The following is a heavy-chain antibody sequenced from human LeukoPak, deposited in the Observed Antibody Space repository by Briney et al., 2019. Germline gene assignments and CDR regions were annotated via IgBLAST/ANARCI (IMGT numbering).Heavy chain of an antibody. CDR1: GYTFTNFV. CDR2: ISAYNGNT. J-gene: IGHJ6*02. CDR3: ARDLGWSLPWFGDSRYYYYGMDV. V-gene: IGHV1-18*01. Sequence: ASVKVSCKASGYTFTNFVISWVRQAPGQGLEWMGWISAYNGNTNYAQKLRGRDTMTTDTSTSTAYMELRSLRSDDTAVYYCARDLGWSLPWFGDSRYYYYGMDVWGQGTTVTVSS. D-gene: IGHD3-10*01.